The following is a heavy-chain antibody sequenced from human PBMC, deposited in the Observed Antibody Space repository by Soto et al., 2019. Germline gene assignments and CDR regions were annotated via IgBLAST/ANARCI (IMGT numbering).Heavy chain of an antibody. CDR1: GFIFSGST. CDR2: MRSKADSYAT. J-gene: IGHJ4*02. D-gene: IGHD3-10*01. Sequence: VQLVESGGGLVQPGGSLKLSCEASGFIFSGSTMHWVRQASGKGLEWVGRMRSKADSYATAYAASVEGRFTISRDDSKNTAYLQMYRLKTVEAAVYFCISASHHRRGDYWGQGMLVTVSS. V-gene: IGHV3-73*01. CDR3: ISASHHRRGDY.